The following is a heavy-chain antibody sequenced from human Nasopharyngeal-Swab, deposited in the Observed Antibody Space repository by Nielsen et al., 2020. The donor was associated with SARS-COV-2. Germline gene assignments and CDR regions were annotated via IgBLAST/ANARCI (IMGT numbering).Heavy chain of an antibody. Sequence: SETLSLTCTVSGGSISSYYWSWIRQPPGKGLEWIGYIYYSGSTNYNPSLKSRVTMSVDTSKNQFSLKLSSVTAADTAVYYCARELLYCSSTSCYENWFDPWGQGTLVTVSS. CDR3: ARELLYCSSTSCYENWFDP. CDR2: IYYSGST. D-gene: IGHD2-2*01. V-gene: IGHV4-59*12. J-gene: IGHJ5*02. CDR1: GGSISSYY.